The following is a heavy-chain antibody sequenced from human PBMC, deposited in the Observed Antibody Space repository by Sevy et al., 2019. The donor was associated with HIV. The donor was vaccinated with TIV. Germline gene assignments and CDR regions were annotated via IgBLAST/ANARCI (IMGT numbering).Heavy chain of an antibody. CDR2: IKQDGSEK. CDR3: ARLCTGFNYYYYYGMDV. CDR1: GFAFSSSW. J-gene: IGHJ6*02. Sequence: GGSLRLSCAASGFAFSSSWMTWVRQAPGKGLEWVANIKQDGSEKYYVDFLKGRFTISRDNAKNSLYLQMNSLRAEDTAVYYCARLCTGFNYYYYYGMDVWGQGTTVTVSS. D-gene: IGHD2-2*01. V-gene: IGHV3-7*01.